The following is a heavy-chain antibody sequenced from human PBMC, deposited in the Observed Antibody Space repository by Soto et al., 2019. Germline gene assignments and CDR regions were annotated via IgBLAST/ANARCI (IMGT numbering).Heavy chain of an antibody. CDR3: ARGQGHYDPSGPNYFDP. V-gene: IGHV4-59*01. D-gene: IGHD3-16*01. Sequence: QVRLQESGPGLVKPSETLSLTCIVSGDSMSSDFWTWIRQPPGQGLEWIGYIFHSGQTNYNPSLNWRVVISAHTSKKQFSVTMNSVTSADTAVYYCARGQGHYDPSGPNYFDPWGPGALVVVSS. CDR2: IFHSGQT. CDR1: GDSMSSDF. J-gene: IGHJ5*02.